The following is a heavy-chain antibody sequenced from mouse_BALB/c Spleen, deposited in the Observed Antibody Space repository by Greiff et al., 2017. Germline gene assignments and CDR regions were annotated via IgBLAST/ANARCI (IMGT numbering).Heavy chain of an antibody. CDR1: GYSITSGYY. D-gene: IGHD1-1*01. J-gene: IGHJ1*01. V-gene: IGHV3-6*02. CDR2: ISYDGSN. CDR3: ARGDGSSPYWYFDV. Sequence: EVQLQESGPGLVKPSQSLSLTCSVTGYSITSGYYWNWIRQFPGNKLEWMGYISYDGSNNYNPSLKNRISITRDTSKNQFFLKLNSVTTEDTATYYCARGDGSSPYWYFDVWGAGTTVTVSS.